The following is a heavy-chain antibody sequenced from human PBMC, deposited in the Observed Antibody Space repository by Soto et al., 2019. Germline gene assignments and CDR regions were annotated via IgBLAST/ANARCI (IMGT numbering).Heavy chain of an antibody. CDR3: AREPAPAFDAAFDI. V-gene: IGHV3-72*01. J-gene: IGHJ3*02. CDR1: GFTFSDHY. CDR2: TRNKANSYTT. Sequence: GGSLRLSCAASGFTFSDHYMDWVRQAPGKGLEWVGRTRNKANSYTTEYAASVKGRFTISRDDSKNSLYLQMNSLKTEDTAVYYCAREPAPAFDAAFDIWGQGTMVTVSS.